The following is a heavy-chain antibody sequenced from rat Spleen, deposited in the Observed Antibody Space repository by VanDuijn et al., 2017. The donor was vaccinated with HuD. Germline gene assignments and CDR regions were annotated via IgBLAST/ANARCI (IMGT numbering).Heavy chain of an antibody. CDR3: ASGPGRFAY. CDR2: ISYDGSST. V-gene: IGHV5-29*01. CDR1: GFTFSDYY. Sequence: EVQLVESDGGLVQPGRSLKLSCAASGFTFSDYYMAWVRQAPTKGLEWVATISYDGSSTYYRDSVKGRFTISRDNAKSTLYLQMDSLRSEDTATYYCASGPGRFAYWGQGTLVTVSS. J-gene: IGHJ3*01. D-gene: IGHD1-4*01.